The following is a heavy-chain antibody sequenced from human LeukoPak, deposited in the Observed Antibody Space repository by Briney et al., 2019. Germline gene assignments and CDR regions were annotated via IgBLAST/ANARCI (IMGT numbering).Heavy chain of an antibody. CDR3: ARNYGGTSKYFDY. V-gene: IGHV1-2*02. CDR2: ISPNSGGT. Sequence: ASVKVSCKASGHSFNDYYIHWVRQAPGQGLEWMGWISPNSGGTNYAQSFQGRVTMTRDTSITTAYMELSGLTSDDTALYYCARNYGGTSKYFDYWGQGTLVTVSS. J-gene: IGHJ4*02. CDR1: GHSFNDYY. D-gene: IGHD4-23*01.